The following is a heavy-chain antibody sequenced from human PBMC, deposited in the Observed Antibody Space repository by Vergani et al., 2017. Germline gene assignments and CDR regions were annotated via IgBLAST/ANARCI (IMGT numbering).Heavy chain of an antibody. D-gene: IGHD2/OR15-2a*01. J-gene: IGHJ5*02. CDR2: FHHTGMT. CDR3: ARGRSIHRRNWFDP. Sequence: QVQLQESGPGLMKPSETLSLTCTVSNYSISRGYFWGWLRRPPGKGLEWISSFHHTGMTYNNPSLKSRVTISVDTSKNQFSLKLSSVTAADTAVYYCARGRSIHRRNWFDPWGQGTLVTVSS. V-gene: IGHV4-38-2*02. CDR1: NYSISRGYF.